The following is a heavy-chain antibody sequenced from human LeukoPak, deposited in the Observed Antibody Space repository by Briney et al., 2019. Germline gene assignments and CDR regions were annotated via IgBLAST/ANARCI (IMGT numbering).Heavy chain of an antibody. D-gene: IGHD6-19*01. Sequence: GGSLRLSCAVSGFTFSNYAMAWVRQAPGKGLEWVSSISSSPSSIYYADSVKGRFTISRDNAKNSLYLQMNSLRAEDTAVYYCGKAGYSRGLTSFDYWGQGTLVTVSS. V-gene: IGHV3-21*01. CDR3: GKAGYSRGLTSFDY. CDR2: ISSSPSSI. J-gene: IGHJ4*02. CDR1: GFTFSNYA.